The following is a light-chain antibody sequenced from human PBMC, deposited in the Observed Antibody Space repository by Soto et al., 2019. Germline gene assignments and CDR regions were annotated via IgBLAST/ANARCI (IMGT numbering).Light chain of an antibody. CDR3: CSYAGSYYV. J-gene: IGLJ1*01. Sequence: QSALTQPRSVSGSPGQSVTISCTGTSSDVGGYNYVSWYQQHPGKAPKLMIYDVSKRPSGVPDRFSGSKSGNTASLTISGPQAEDEADYCCCSYAGSYYVFGTGTKLTVL. V-gene: IGLV2-11*01. CDR1: SSDVGGYNY. CDR2: DVS.